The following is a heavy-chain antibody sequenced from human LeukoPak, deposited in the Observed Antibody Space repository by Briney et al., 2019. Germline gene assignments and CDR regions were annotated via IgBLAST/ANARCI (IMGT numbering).Heavy chain of an antibody. CDR3: ARSSGSSWYNSADYYYYGMDV. V-gene: IGHV3-7*01. CDR2: IKQDGSEK. D-gene: IGHD6-13*01. Sequence: GGSLRLSCTASGFTFSSYWMSWVRQAPGKGLEWVANIKQDGSEKYYVDSVKGRFTISRDNSKNTLYLQMNSLRAEDTAVYYCARSSGSSWYNSADYYYYGMDVWGQGTTVTVSS. CDR1: GFTFSSYW. J-gene: IGHJ6*02.